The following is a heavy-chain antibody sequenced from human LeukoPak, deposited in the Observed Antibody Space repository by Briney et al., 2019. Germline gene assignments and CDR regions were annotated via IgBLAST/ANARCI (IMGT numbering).Heavy chain of an antibody. J-gene: IGHJ4*02. Sequence: SETLSLTCAVYGGSFSGYYWSWIRQPPGKGLEWIGEINHSGSTNYNPSLKSRVTISVDTSKNQFSLKLSSVTAADTAVYYCARGLRGLRNYWGQGTLVTVSS. D-gene: IGHD5-12*01. V-gene: IGHV4-34*01. CDR3: ARGLRGLRNY. CDR2: INHSGST. CDR1: GGSFSGYY.